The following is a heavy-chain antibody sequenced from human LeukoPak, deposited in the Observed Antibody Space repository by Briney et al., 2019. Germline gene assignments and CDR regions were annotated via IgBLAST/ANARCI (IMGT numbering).Heavy chain of an antibody. Sequence: PSETLSLTCTVSGGSISSSSYYWGWIRQPPGKGLEWIGYIYYSGSTYYNPSLKSRVTISVDTSKNQFSLKLSSVTAADTAVYYCARVYGQTNGNWFDPWGQGTLVTVSS. CDR1: GGSISSSSYY. J-gene: IGHJ5*02. D-gene: IGHD2-8*01. V-gene: IGHV4-31*03. CDR3: ARVYGQTNGNWFDP. CDR2: IYYSGST.